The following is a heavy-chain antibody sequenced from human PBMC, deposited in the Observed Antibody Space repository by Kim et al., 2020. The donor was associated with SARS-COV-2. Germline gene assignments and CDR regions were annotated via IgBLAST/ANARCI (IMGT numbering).Heavy chain of an antibody. Sequence: APKFQGRVTITADESTSTAYMGLSSLRSEDTAVYYCARGVVPGYYYGMDVWGQGTTVTVSS. V-gene: IGHV1-69*01. D-gene: IGHD3-3*01. CDR3: ARGVVPGYYYGMDV. J-gene: IGHJ6*02.